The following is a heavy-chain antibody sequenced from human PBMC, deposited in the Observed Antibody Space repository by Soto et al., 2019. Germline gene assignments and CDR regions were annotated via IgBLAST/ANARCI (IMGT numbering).Heavy chain of an antibody. CDR2: MNPNSGNT. V-gene: IGHV1-8*01. D-gene: IGHD3-3*01. J-gene: IGHJ3*02. CDR3: ARPRGNYDFWSGWAFDI. Sequence: AAVKVSCQASGYTFTSYDINWVRQATGQGLEWMGWMNPNSGNTGYAQKFQGRVTMTRNTSISTAYMELSSLRSEDTAVYYCARPRGNYDFWSGWAFDIWGQGIMVTVS. CDR1: GYTFTSYD.